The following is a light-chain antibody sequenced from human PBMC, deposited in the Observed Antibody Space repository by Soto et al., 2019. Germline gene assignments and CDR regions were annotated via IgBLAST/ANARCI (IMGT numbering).Light chain of an antibody. Sequence: DIQMTPSPSSLSASVGDRVTITCRASQGISSSLAWYQQQPGRVPKLLIYGASTLQSGVPSRFSGSGSGTDFTLTISSLQPEDVATYYCQKYDNAPLTFGGGTKVEIK. CDR1: QGISSS. J-gene: IGKJ4*01. V-gene: IGKV1-27*01. CDR3: QKYDNAPLT. CDR2: GAS.